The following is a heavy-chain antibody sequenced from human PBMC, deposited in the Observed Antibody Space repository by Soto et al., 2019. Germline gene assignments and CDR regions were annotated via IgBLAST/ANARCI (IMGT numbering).Heavy chain of an antibody. J-gene: IGHJ4*02. Sequence: ASVKVSCKASGYTFTSYGISWVRQAPGQGLEWMGWISAYNGNTNYAQKLQGRVTINPDTSKNQFSLQLNSVTPEDTAVYYCVRRYSYGSDFDYWGQGTLVTVSS. CDR1: GYTFTSYG. V-gene: IGHV1-18*01. CDR2: ISAYNGNT. D-gene: IGHD5-18*01. CDR3: VRRYSYGSDFDY.